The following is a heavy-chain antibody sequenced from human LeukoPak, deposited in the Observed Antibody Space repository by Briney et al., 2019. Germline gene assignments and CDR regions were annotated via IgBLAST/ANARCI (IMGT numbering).Heavy chain of an antibody. CDR2: IDWDDDK. CDR3: ARTVGATLIRRSFDY. J-gene: IGHJ4*02. Sequence: RASGPALVNPTQTLTLTCTFSGFSLNTSGLCVSWIRQPPGKALEWLALIDWDDDKYYNTSLRTRLTISKDTSKNQVVLTMTNMDPVDTATYFCARTVGATLIRRSFDYWGQGTLVTVSS. V-gene: IGHV2-70*01. CDR1: GFSLNTSGLC. D-gene: IGHD1-26*01.